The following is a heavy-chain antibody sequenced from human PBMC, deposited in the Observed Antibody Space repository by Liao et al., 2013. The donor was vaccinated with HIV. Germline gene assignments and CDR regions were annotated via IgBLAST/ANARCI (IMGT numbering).Heavy chain of an antibody. V-gene: IGHV4-34*01. D-gene: IGHD6-13*01. J-gene: IGHJ4*02. CDR3: AVGSSWYNGWVY. Sequence: QVQLQQWGAGLLKPSETLSLTCAVYGGSFSDYFWSWIRQPPGKGLEWIGEINHSGSTKYNPSLKSRVTISVDTSKNQFSLKLSSVTAADTAVYFCAVGSSWYNGWVYWGQGTLVTVSS. CDR2: INHSGST. CDR1: GGSFSDYF.